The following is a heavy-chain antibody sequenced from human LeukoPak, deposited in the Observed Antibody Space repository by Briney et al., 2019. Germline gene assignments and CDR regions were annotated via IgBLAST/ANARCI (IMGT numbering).Heavy chain of an antibody. Sequence: GGSLRLSCAASGSTIIGYAMYWVRQAPGKGLEFVASISHDATERYRESVKGRFTISRDTSKNTVYLQMNTLRAEDSALYYCTRTGLGYRLGNGLDAWGQGTQVTVSS. V-gene: IGHV3-30*04. CDR3: TRTGLGYRLGNGLDA. D-gene: IGHD5-18*01. CDR2: ISHDATE. J-gene: IGHJ5*02. CDR1: GSTIIGYA.